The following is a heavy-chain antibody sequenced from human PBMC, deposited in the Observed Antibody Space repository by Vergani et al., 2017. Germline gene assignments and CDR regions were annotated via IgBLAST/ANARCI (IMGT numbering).Heavy chain of an antibody. Sequence: EVQLVPSGAEVKKPGESLKISCKGSGYSFTSYWIGWVRQMPGKGLEWMGIIYPGDSDTRYSPSFQGQVTISADKSILTAYLQWSSLKASDTAMYYCARHLVVVPADDGWYFDLWGRGTLVTVSS. V-gene: IGHV5-51*01. J-gene: IGHJ2*01. D-gene: IGHD2-2*01. CDR3: ARHLVVVPADDGWYFDL. CDR2: IYPGDSDT. CDR1: GYSFTSYW.